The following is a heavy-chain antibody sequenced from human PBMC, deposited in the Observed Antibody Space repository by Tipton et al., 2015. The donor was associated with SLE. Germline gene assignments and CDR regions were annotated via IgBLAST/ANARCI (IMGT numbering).Heavy chain of an antibody. CDR3: ASSSSWTGDAFDI. V-gene: IGHV4-34*01. CDR2: INHSGST. D-gene: IGHD6-13*01. CDR1: GGSFSGYY. J-gene: IGHJ3*02. Sequence: TLSLTCAVYGGSFSGYYWSWIRQPPGKGLEWIGEINHSGSTNYNPSLKSRVTISVDTSKNHFSLKLSSVTAADTAVYYCASSSSWTGDAFDIWGQGTMVTVSS.